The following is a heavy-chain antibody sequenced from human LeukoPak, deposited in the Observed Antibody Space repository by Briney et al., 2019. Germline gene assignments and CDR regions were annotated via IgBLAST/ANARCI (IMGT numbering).Heavy chain of an antibody. V-gene: IGHV3-11*06. Sequence: GGSLRLSCAAYGFTFSDYYMSWIRQAPGKGLEWVSYISSSGSYTNYADSVKGRFTISRDNAKNSLYLQMNSLRAEDTAVYYCARSSGPGFDIWGQGTMVTVSS. J-gene: IGHJ3*02. CDR3: ARSSGPGFDI. CDR2: ISSSGSYT. CDR1: GFTFSDYY.